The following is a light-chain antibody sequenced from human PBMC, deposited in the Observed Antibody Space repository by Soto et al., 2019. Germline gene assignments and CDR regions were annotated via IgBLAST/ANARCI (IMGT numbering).Light chain of an antibody. CDR2: GAS. J-gene: IGKJ1*01. CDR1: QSVSSN. CDR3: QQYNGWPRT. V-gene: IGKV3-15*01. Sequence: EIVMTQSPATLSVSPGERVTLSCRASQSVSSNLAWYQQKPGQTPRLLIYGASTRATGIPARFSGSGSGTEFTLTISSLQSEDFAVYYCQQYNGWPRTFGQGTKVEIK.